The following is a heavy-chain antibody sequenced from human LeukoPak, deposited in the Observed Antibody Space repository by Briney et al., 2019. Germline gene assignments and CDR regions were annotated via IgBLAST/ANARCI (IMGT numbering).Heavy chain of an antibody. CDR1: GFTFNSYA. D-gene: IGHD3-16*01. V-gene: IGHV3-23*01. CDR2: ISGSGGST. CDR3: ANSGSLGEPTPFDY. Sequence: GGSLRLSCAASGFTFNSYAMSWVRQAPGKGLEWVSAISGSGGSTYYADSVKGRFTISRDNSKNTLYLQMNSLRAEDTAVYYCANSGSLGEPTPFDYWGQGTLVTVSS. J-gene: IGHJ4*02.